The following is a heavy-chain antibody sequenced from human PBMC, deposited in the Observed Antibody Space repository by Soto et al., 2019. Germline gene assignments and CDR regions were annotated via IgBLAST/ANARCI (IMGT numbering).Heavy chain of an antibody. CDR2: YDPEDAKT. V-gene: IGHV1-24*01. Sequence: ASVKVSCKLSGYTLLELSIHWVRQAPGKGLEWMGGYDPEDAKTIYAQKSQGRVIMTEDTSTNTAYLEVRGLRYEDTAVYYCASQNWRWREQFDHWGQGTLVTVSS. CDR1: GYTLLELS. D-gene: IGHD1-1*01. CDR3: ASQNWRWREQFDH. J-gene: IGHJ4*02.